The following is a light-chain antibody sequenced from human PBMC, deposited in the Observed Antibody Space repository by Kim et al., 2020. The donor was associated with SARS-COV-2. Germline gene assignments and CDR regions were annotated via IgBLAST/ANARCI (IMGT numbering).Light chain of an antibody. CDR1: NSDVGSYNN. J-gene: IGLJ3*02. Sequence: GQSVTLACTGTNSDVGSYNNVSWYQQHPGKAPKLMLFDVSQRPSGVSHRFSGSKSGTTASLTISGLQAEDEADYHCSSYTSSRTWVFGGGTQLTVL. CDR2: DVS. CDR3: SSYTSSRTWV. V-gene: IGLV2-14*04.